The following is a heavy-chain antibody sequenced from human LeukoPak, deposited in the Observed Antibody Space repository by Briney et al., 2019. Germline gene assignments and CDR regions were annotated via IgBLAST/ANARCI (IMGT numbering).Heavy chain of an antibody. CDR3: ARDFRTTGNLIQYYYYYMDV. D-gene: IGHD1-1*01. Sequence: PSETLSLTCTVSGGSISSYYWSWIRQPAGKGLEWIGRLYTSGSTNYNPSLKSRVTMSADTSKNQFSLKLSSVTAADTAVYYCARDFRTTGNLIQYYYYYMDVWGKGTTVTVSS. J-gene: IGHJ6*03. CDR2: LYTSGST. CDR1: GGSISSYY. V-gene: IGHV4-4*07.